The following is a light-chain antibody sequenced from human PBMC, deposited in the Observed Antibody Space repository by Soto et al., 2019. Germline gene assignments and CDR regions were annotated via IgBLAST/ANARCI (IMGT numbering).Light chain of an antibody. CDR3: QQYNSYS. CDR2: DAS. Sequence: DIKMNQSPSTLSASVGDRVTITCRASQSISSWLAWYQQKPGKAPKLLIYDASSLESGVPSRFSGSGSGTEFTLTISSLQPDGFATYYCQQYNSYSFGQGTKVDI. CDR1: QSISSW. J-gene: IGKJ1*01. V-gene: IGKV1-5*01.